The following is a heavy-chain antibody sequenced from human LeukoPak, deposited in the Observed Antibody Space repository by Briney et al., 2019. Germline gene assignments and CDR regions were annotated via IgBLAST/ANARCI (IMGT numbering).Heavy chain of an antibody. D-gene: IGHD6-19*01. V-gene: IGHV1-69*04. CDR3: ARDFKSSGWWPNWFDP. Sequence: ASVKVSCKASGGTFSSYAISWVRQAPGQGLEWMGRIIPILGIASYAQKFQGRVTITADKSTSTAYMELSSLRSEDTAVYYCARDFKSSGWWPNWFDPWGQGTLVTVSS. CDR2: IIPILGIA. CDR1: GGTFSSYA. J-gene: IGHJ5*02.